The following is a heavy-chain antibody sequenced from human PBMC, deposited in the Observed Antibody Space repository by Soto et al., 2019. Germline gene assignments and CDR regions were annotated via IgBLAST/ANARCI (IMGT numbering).Heavy chain of an antibody. CDR1: GGSISSGGYY. D-gene: IGHD4-17*01. V-gene: IGHV4-31*02. CDR3: ARDRIIGLGDYPRDYYYGMDV. CDR2: IYYSGST. Sequence: SETLSLTCTVSGGSISSGGYYWSWIRQHPGKGLVWIGYIYYSGSTYYNPSLKSRVTISVDTSKNQFSLKLSSVTAADTAVYYCARDRIIGLGDYPRDYYYGMDVWGQGTTVTVYS. J-gene: IGHJ6*02.